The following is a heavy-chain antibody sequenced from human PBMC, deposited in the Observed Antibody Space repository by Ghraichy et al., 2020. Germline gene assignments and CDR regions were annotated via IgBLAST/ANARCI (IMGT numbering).Heavy chain of an antibody. CDR1: GGSVSSGTYY. CDR3: ARAYNYGHYYYYGMDV. D-gene: IGHD5-24*01. Sequence: ETLSLTCTVSGGSVSSGTYYWSWIRQPSGKGLEWIGYIYYSGSTNYNPSLKSRVTISVDTSKNQFSLKLSSVTAADTAVYYCARAYNYGHYYYYGMDVWGQGTTVTVSS. J-gene: IGHJ6*02. CDR2: IYYSGST. V-gene: IGHV4-61*01.